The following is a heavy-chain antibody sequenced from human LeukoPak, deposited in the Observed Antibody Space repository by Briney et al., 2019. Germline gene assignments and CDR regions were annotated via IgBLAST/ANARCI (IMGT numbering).Heavy chain of an antibody. CDR2: ISYDGSNK. CDR1: GFTFSSYG. J-gene: IGHJ6*02. V-gene: IGHV3-30*18. Sequence: GGSLRLSCAASGFTFSSYGMHWVRQAPGKGLEWVAVISYDGSNKDYADSVKGRFTISRDNSKNTLYLQMNSLRAEDAAVYYCAKSSLAHQGYYYGMDVWGQGTTVTVSS. CDR3: AKSSLAHQGYYYGMDV.